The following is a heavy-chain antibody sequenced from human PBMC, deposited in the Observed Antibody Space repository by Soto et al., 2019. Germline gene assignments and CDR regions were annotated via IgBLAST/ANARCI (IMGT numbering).Heavy chain of an antibody. CDR1: NASISSSNW. V-gene: IGHV4-4*02. D-gene: IGHD3-9*01. CDR2: IYHTGRT. CDR3: VRDEAHYDILTGSSLGRAFDI. J-gene: IGHJ3*02. Sequence: QVQLQESGPRLVKPSGTLSLTCVITNASISSSNWWSWVRQAPGKGLEWIGEIYHTGRTNYAPSLKSRVTMSRDKSKERFSLRLTSLTAADTAVYYCVRDEAHYDILTGSSLGRAFDIWGQGTMVTVSS.